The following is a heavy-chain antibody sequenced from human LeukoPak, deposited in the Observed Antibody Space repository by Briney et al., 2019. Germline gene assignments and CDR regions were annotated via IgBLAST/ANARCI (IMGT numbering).Heavy chain of an antibody. J-gene: IGHJ3*02. CDR2: IRQDGSEK. V-gene: IGHV3-7*01. CDR1: QFTFSSYW. Sequence: GGSLRLSCAASQFTFSSYWMSWVRQAPGKGLEWVANIRQDGSEKYYVDSVKGRFTISRDNAKNSLYLQMNSLRAEDTAVYYCTSQKGRAFDIWGQGTMVTVSS. CDR3: TSQKGRAFDI.